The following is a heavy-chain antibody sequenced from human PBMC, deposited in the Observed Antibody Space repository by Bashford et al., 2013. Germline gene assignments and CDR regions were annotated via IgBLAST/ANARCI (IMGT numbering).Heavy chain of an antibody. Sequence: WIRQPPGKGLEWIGSIYYSGSTYYNPSLKSRVTISVDTSKNQFSLQLNSVTPEDTAVYYCGRGKYSGFDIWGQGTMVTVSS. CDR2: IYYSGST. V-gene: IGHV4-39*01. CDR3: GRGKYSGFDI. J-gene: IGHJ3*02. D-gene: IGHD1-26*01.